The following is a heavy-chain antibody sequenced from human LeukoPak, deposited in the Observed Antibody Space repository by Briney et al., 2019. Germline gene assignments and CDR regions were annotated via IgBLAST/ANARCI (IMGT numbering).Heavy chain of an antibody. V-gene: IGHV1-2*04. CDR1: GYTFTGYY. Sequence: ASVKVSCRASGYTFTGYYMHWLRQAPGQGLEWMGWINPNSGGTSYAQKFQGWVTMTRDTSISTAYMELSRLRSDDTAVYYCARAEPVAADSLDYWGQGTLVTVSS. D-gene: IGHD2-15*01. J-gene: IGHJ4*02. CDR2: INPNSGGT. CDR3: ARAEPVAADSLDY.